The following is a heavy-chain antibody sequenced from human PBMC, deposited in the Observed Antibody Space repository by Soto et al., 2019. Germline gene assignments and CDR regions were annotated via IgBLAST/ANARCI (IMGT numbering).Heavy chain of an antibody. D-gene: IGHD3-3*01. CDR3: AKDQTRFLEWLLSFYYYYGMDV. CDR1: GFTFSSYG. V-gene: IGHV3-30*18. Sequence: PGGSLRLSCAASGFTFSSYGIHWVRQAPGEGLEWVAAISYDGRNKHFADSVKGRFTISRDNSKNTLYLQMNSLRPEDTAVYYCAKDQTRFLEWLLSFYYYYGMDVWGQGTTVTVSS. J-gene: IGHJ6*02. CDR2: ISYDGRNK.